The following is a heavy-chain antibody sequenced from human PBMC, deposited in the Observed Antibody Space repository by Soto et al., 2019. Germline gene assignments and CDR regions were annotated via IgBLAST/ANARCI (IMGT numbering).Heavy chain of an antibody. V-gene: IGHV1-2*04. CDR1: GYTFTGYY. J-gene: IGHJ3*02. Sequence: ASVKVSCKASGYTFTGYYMHWVRQAPGQGLGWMGWINPNSGGTNYAQKFQGWVTMTRDTSISTAYMELSRLRSDDTAVYYCARGPYSSGWSKNAFDIWGQGTMVTVSS. D-gene: IGHD6-19*01. CDR2: INPNSGGT. CDR3: ARGPYSSGWSKNAFDI.